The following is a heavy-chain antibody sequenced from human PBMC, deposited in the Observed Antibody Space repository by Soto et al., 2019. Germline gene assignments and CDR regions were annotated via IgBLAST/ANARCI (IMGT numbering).Heavy chain of an antibody. CDR1: GGTFDTYA. V-gene: IGHV1-69*01. CDR2: IIPMFVTP. CDR3: ARDSDFGNYFDSAY. J-gene: IGHJ4*02. D-gene: IGHD1-26*01. Sequence: QVQLVQSGAEVRKPGSSVRVSCKAAGGTFDTYAVSWVRQAPGQGLEWMGGIIPMFVTPYYAQRFQGRVTITADESTGTAYMELRSLRSEDTAVYFCARDSDFGNYFDSAYWGQGTLVTVSS.